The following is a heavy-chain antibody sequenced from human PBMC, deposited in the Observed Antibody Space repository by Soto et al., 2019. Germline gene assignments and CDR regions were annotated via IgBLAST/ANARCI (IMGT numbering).Heavy chain of an antibody. CDR1: GYSFTSYL. D-gene: IGHD4-17*01. Sequence: GESLKISCKCSGYSFTSYLIGWVRQMPGKGLEWMGIIYPGDSDTRYSPSFQGQVTISADKSISTAYLQWSSLKASDTAMYYCARLNYGDDYYYYYGMDVWGQGTTVTVSS. V-gene: IGHV5-51*01. CDR2: IYPGDSDT. CDR3: ARLNYGDDYYYYYGMDV. J-gene: IGHJ6*02.